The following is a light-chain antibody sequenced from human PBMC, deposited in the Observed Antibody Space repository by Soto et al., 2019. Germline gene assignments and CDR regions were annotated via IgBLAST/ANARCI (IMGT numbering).Light chain of an antibody. Sequence: QAVVTQEPSLTVSPGGTVTLTCGSSTGAVTSGHYTSWFQQKPGQAPRTLIYDTSNKHSWTPARFSGSLLGGKAALALSGAQPSDEAEDYCLRSLSGASHAVFGGGTQLNVL. V-gene: IGLV7-46*01. J-gene: IGLJ7*01. CDR2: DTS. CDR1: TGAVTSGHY. CDR3: LRSLSGASHAV.